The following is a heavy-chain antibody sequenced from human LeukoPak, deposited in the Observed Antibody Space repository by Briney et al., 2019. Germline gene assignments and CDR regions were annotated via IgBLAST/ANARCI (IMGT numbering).Heavy chain of an antibody. D-gene: IGHD3-10*01. CDR1: GFTFNSYA. CDR2: ISGSGGST. V-gene: IGHV3-23*01. J-gene: IGHJ4*02. CDR3: AKHCAKQTYYYESGSFEEY. Sequence: GGSLRLSCAASGFTFNSYAMSWVRQAPGKGLEWVSLISGSGGSTYYADSVKGRFTISRDNSKNTLYLQMNNLRAEDTAVYHCAKHCAKQTYYYESGSFEEYWGQGTLVTVSS.